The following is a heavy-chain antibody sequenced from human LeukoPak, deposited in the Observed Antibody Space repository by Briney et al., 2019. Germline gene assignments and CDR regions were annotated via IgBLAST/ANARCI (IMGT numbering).Heavy chain of an antibody. Sequence: GGSLRLSCAASGFTFSSYWMSWVRQAPGKGLEWVANIKQDGSQKYYVDSVKGRFTISRDNAKNSPDLQMNSLRGDDTAVYYCATDTTAPLTTSLGYFTYWGQGTLVTVSS. D-gene: IGHD4-17*01. CDR3: ATDTTAPLTTSLGYFTY. V-gene: IGHV3-7*04. J-gene: IGHJ4*02. CDR1: GFTFSSYW. CDR2: IKQDGSQK.